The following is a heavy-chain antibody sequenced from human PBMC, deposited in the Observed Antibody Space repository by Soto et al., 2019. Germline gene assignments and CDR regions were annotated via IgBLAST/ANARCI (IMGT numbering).Heavy chain of an antibody. CDR3: ATRPYCSGGSCYSSYFDY. CDR1: GFTFSSYA. D-gene: IGHD2-15*01. V-gene: IGHV3-23*01. CDR2: ISGSGGST. Sequence: PGGSLRLSCAASGFTFSSYAMSWVRQAPGKGLEWVSAISGSGGSTYYADSVKGRFTISRDNSKNTLYLQMNSLRAEDTAVYYCATRPYCSGGSCYSSYFDYWGQGTLVTVSS. J-gene: IGHJ4*02.